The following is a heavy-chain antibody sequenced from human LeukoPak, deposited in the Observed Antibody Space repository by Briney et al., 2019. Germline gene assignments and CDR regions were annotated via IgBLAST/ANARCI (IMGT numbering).Heavy chain of an antibody. D-gene: IGHD3-22*01. Sequence: ASVKVSCKAYGYTFTGYYMYWVRQAPGQGLEWMGWINPNSGGTNYAQKSQSRVTMIRDTSISTAYMELSRLRSDDTAVYYCARIPSYYYHSSGYPYYFDYWGQGTLVTVSS. CDR3: ARIPSYYYHSSGYPYYFDY. V-gene: IGHV1-2*02. CDR1: GYTFTGYY. CDR2: INPNSGGT. J-gene: IGHJ4*02.